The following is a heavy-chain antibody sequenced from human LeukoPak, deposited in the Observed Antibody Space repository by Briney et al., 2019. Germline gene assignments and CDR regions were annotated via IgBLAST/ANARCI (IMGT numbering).Heavy chain of an antibody. D-gene: IGHD1-26*01. V-gene: IGHV1-46*03. CDR3: ATRIPNSGSYSH. Sequence: ASVKVSCKASGYTFTSYYMHWVRQAPGQGLEWMGIINPSGCSTSYAQKFQGRVTMTRDTSTSTVYMELSSLRSEDTAVYYCATRIPNSGSYSHWGQGTLVTVSS. CDR1: GYTFTSYY. J-gene: IGHJ4*02. CDR2: INPSGCST.